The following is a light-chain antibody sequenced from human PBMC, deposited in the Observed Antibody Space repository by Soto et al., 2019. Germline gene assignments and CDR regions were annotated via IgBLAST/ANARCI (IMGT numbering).Light chain of an antibody. CDR3: QQYNTYSFT. V-gene: IGKV1-5*03. CDR2: KAS. Sequence: DIQMTQSPSTLSASVGDRVTITCRASQNINDWLAWYQQKPGKAPRLLIYKASTLESGVPSRFSGSGFGTEFTLTMNRLQPDDFATYYCQQYNTYSFTFGPGAKVDIK. J-gene: IGKJ3*01. CDR1: QNINDW.